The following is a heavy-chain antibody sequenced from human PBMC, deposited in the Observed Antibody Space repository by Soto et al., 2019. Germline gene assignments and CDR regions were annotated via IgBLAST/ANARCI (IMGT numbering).Heavy chain of an antibody. CDR1: GFTFSSYS. D-gene: IGHD2-21*02. J-gene: IGHJ4*02. CDR3: ARAKHIVVVTATQPYDY. Sequence: PGGSLRLSCAASGFTFSSYSMNWVRQAPGKGLEWVSSISSSSSYIYYADSVKGRFTISRDNAKNSLYLQMNSLRAEDTAVYYCARAKHIVVVTATQPYDYWGQGTLVTVSS. CDR2: ISSSSSYI. V-gene: IGHV3-21*01.